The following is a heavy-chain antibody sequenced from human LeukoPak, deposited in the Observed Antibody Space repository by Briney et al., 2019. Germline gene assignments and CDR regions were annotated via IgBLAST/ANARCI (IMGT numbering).Heavy chain of an antibody. CDR2: LYTDGST. D-gene: IGHD3-22*01. V-gene: IGHV3-53*01. Sequence: GGSLRLSCAASGITVSSNYMSWVRQAPGKGLELVSVLYTDGSTNYADSVKGRFTISRDNSKHTLYIQMNSLRVEDTAVYYCARADYFDSSGFYFDNWGQGALVTVSS. CDR1: GITVSSNY. J-gene: IGHJ4*02. CDR3: ARADYFDSSGFYFDN.